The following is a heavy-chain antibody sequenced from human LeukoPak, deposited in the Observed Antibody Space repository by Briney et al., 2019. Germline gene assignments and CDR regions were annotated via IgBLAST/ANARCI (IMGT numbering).Heavy chain of an antibody. CDR3: AKGARSFGSGSYYDDY. D-gene: IGHD3-10*01. CDR2: ISWDGGST. CDR1: GFTFDDYT. V-gene: IGHV3-43*01. J-gene: IGHJ4*02. Sequence: GGSLRLSCAASGFTFDDYTMHWVRQAPGKGLEWVSLISWDGGSTYYADSVKGRFTISRDNSKNSLYLQMNSLRAEDTALYYCAKGARSFGSGSYYDDYWGQGTLVTVSS.